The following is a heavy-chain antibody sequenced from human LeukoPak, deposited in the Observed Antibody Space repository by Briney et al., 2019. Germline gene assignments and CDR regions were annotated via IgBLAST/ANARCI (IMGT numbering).Heavy chain of an antibody. CDR2: IYYSGST. Sequence: SETLSLTCTVSGGSISSYYWSWIRQPPGKGLEWIGYIYYSGSTNYNPSLKSRVTISVDTSKNQFSLKLSSVTAADTAVYYCASGSYYDSSGYPTYDFDYWGQGTLVTVSS. CDR1: GGSISSYY. V-gene: IGHV4-59*01. D-gene: IGHD3-22*01. J-gene: IGHJ4*02. CDR3: ASGSYYDSSGYPTYDFDY.